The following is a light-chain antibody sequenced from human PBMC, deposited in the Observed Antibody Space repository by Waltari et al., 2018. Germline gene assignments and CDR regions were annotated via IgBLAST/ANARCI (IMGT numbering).Light chain of an antibody. CDR2: GAA. CDR3: QQSYSASSPT. Sequence: DIQMTQSPSSLSASVGDRVTITCRTSQSISTSLNWYQQKPGRAPKLLLYGAASLQSGVPSRFSGSGSGTDFTLTISSLQREDYATYYCQQSYSASSPTFGPGTKV. CDR1: QSISTS. V-gene: IGKV1-39*01. J-gene: IGKJ3*01.